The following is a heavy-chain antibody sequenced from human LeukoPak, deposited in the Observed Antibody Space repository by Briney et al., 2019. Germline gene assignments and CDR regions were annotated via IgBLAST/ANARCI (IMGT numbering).Heavy chain of an antibody. D-gene: IGHD6-13*01. Sequence: SETLSLTCTVSGGSISSHYWSWIRQPPGTGLEWIRYICYSGSTNYNPSLKSRVTISVDTSKNQFSLKLSSVTAADTAVYYCARASSSWYLNLKLGGQWFDPWGQGTLVTVSS. CDR1: GGSISSHY. CDR2: ICYSGST. J-gene: IGHJ5*02. V-gene: IGHV4-59*11. CDR3: ARASSSWYLNLKLGGQWFDP.